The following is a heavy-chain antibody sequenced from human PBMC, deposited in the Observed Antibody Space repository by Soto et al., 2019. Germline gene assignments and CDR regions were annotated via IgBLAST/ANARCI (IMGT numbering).Heavy chain of an antibody. CDR1: VYSFTSYW. CDR2: IYPGDSDT. CDR3: ARLKRYYDSSGFYFDY. V-gene: IGHV5-51*01. D-gene: IGHD3-22*01. J-gene: IGHJ4*02. Sequence: PGESLKISCKGSVYSFTSYWIGWVRQMPGKGLEWMGIIYPGDSDTRYSPSFQGQVTISADKSISTAYLQWSSLKASDTAMYYCARLKRYYDSSGFYFDYWGQGTLVTVSS.